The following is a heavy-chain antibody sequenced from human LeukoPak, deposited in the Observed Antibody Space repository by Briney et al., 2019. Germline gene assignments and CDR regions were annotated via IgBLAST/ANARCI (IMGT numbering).Heavy chain of an antibody. Sequence: PGGSLRLSCAASGFTFSDYYMSWIRQAPGKGLEWVSYISSSSSYTNYADSVKGRFTLSRDNAKTSLYLQMNSLRAEDTAVYYCARDSHYYGSGSYLFDYWGQGTLVTVSS. CDR3: ARDSHYYGSGSYLFDY. CDR1: GFTFSDYY. J-gene: IGHJ4*02. D-gene: IGHD3-10*01. V-gene: IGHV3-11*05. CDR2: ISSSSSYT.